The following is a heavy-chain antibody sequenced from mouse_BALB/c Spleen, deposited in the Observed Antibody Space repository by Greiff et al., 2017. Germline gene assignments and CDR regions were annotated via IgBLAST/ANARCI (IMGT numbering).Heavy chain of an antibody. Sequence: VQLQQSGAELVRPGASVTLSCKASGYTFTDYEMHWVKQTPVHGLEWIGAIDPETGGTAYNQKFKGKATLTADKSSSTAYMELRSLTSEDSAVYYCTRTLTTVVAPFAYWGQGTLVTVSA. CDR3: TRTLTTVVAPFAY. J-gene: IGHJ3*01. CDR1: GYTFTDYE. V-gene: IGHV1-15*01. CDR2: IDPETGGT. D-gene: IGHD1-1*01.